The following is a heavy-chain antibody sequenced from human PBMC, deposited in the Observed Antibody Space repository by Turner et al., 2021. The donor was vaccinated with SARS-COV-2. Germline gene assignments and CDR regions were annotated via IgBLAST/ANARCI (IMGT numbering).Heavy chain of an antibody. CDR2: MNSDGSGT. D-gene: IGHD2-15*01. V-gene: IGHV3-74*01. CDR3: ASGGSWAYAMDV. Sequence: VQLVESGGGVVQPGGSMRLSCAASGFTFSSYWMHWVRQARGKGLVWVSRMNSDGSGTTYADSVKGRFTITRDNAKNTLYLRMNSLRADDTAVYYCASGGSWAYAMDVWGQGTTVTVSS. CDR1: GFTFSSYW. J-gene: IGHJ6*02.